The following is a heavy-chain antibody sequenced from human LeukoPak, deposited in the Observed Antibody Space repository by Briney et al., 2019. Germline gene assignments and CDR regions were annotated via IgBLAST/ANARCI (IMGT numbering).Heavy chain of an antibody. D-gene: IGHD6-19*01. CDR1: GYTFTGYY. CDR2: INPNSGGT. J-gene: IGHJ4*02. CDR3: ARDFPRIAVRYYFDY. Sequence: ASVKVSCKASGYTFTGYYMHWVRQAPGRGLEWMGWINPNSGGTNYAQKFQGRVTMTRDTSISTAYMELSRLRSDDTAVYYCARDFPRIAVRYYFDYWGQGTLVTVSS. V-gene: IGHV1-2*02.